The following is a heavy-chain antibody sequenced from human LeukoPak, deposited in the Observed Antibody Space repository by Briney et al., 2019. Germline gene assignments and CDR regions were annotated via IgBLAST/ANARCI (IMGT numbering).Heavy chain of an antibody. J-gene: IGHJ4*02. D-gene: IGHD1-26*01. Sequence: GGSLRLSCTASGFPINSYTMSWVRQAPGKGLEWVGRIKSKTDGGTTDYAAPVKGRFTISRDDSKNTLYLQMSSLKTEDTAVYYCTTEASGSYFPEKDYWGQGTLVTVSS. CDR1: GFPINSYT. CDR2: IKSKTDGGTT. V-gene: IGHV3-15*01. CDR3: TTEASGSYFPEKDY.